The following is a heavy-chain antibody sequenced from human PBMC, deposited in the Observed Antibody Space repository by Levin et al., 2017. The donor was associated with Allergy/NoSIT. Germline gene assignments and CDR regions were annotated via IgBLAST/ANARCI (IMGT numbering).Heavy chain of an antibody. V-gene: IGHV4-61*02. CDR1: GDSISRGVYY. CDR3: ASELAGFSGYKPYCYMDV. J-gene: IGHJ6*03. D-gene: IGHD5-12*01. CDR2: IYVTGST. Sequence: SETLSLTCSVSGDSISRGVYYLSWIRQPAGEALEWIGRIYVTGSTTYSPSLKSRVTISLDRSKDQVSLTVHSVTAADPALYYCASELAGFSGYKPYCYMDVWGKETTVTVSS.